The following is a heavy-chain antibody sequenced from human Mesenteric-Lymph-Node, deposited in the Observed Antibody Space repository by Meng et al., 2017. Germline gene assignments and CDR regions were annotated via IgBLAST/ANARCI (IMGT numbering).Heavy chain of an antibody. Sequence: QVQRVQAGAEVKKPGTALKVSCKASGGTFSSYAISWVRQAPGQGFEWMGGIIPIFGTANYAQKFQGRVTITADESTSTAYMELSSLRSEDTAVYYCARGRNYYDSSGYASIDYWGQGTLVTVSS. CDR3: ARGRNYYDSSGYASIDY. CDR2: IIPIFGTA. V-gene: IGHV1-69*01. J-gene: IGHJ4*02. D-gene: IGHD3-22*01. CDR1: GGTFSSYA.